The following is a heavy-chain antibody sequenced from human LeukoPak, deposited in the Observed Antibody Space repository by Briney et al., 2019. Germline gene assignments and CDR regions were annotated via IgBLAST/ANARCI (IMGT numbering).Heavy chain of an antibody. CDR1: GFTFSTYT. Sequence: GGSLRLSCVASGFTFSTYTINWVRQAPGKGLEWVSSISSSSTYIYYADSLKGRFTISRDNARNSLYLQMNSLRAEDTAVYYCARDLVGATTAWGQGTLVTVSP. V-gene: IGHV3-21*01. CDR2: ISSSSTYI. CDR3: ARDLVGATTA. D-gene: IGHD1-26*01. J-gene: IGHJ4*02.